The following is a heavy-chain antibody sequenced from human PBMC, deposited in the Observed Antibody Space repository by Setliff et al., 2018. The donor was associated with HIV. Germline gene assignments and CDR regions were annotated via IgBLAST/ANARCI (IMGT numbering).Heavy chain of an antibody. J-gene: IGHJ4*02. CDR3: ARETMYDSRGYLSHYFDY. D-gene: IGHD3-22*01. CDR1: GFSFSDYY. Sequence: PGGSLRLSCVASGFSFSDYYMSWIRQAPGKGLEWVSDISSRDTSGGKYYADSVKGRFTISRDNSKNTLYLQMNSLRVEDTAVYYCARETMYDSRGYLSHYFDYWGQGTPVTVSS. V-gene: IGHV3-11*04. CDR2: ISSRDTSGGK.